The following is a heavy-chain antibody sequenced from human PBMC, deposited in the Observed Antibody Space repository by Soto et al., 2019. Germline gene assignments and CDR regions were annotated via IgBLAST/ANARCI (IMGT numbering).Heavy chain of an antibody. CDR2: ISYDGSNK. V-gene: IGHV3-30-3*01. J-gene: IGHJ6*02. Sequence: GGSLRLSCAASGFTFSCYAMHWVRQAPGKGLEWVAVISYDGSNKYYADSVKGRFTISRDNSKNSLYLQMNSLKTEDTAVYYCARSPNDITMVRGVSPGYYYYGMDVWGQGTTVTVSS. CDR1: GFTFSCYA. D-gene: IGHD3-10*01. CDR3: ARSPNDITMVRGVSPGYYYYGMDV.